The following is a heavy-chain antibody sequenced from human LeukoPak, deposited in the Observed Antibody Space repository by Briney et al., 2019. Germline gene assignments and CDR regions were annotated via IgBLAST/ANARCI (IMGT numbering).Heavy chain of an antibody. J-gene: IGHJ6*03. V-gene: IGHV4-4*07. D-gene: IGHD6-19*01. CDR1: GGSFSGYY. Sequence: SETLSLTCAVYGGSFSGYYWSWIRQPAGKGLEWIGRIYTSGSTNYNPSLKSRVTISVDTSKNQFSLKLSSVTAADTAVYYCAREREWIAVAGTFLSYYYYMDVWGKGTTVTISS. CDR3: AREREWIAVAGTFLSYYYYMDV. CDR2: IYTSGST.